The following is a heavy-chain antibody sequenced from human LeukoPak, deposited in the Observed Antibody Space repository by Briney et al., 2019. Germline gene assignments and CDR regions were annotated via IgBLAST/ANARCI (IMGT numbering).Heavy chain of an antibody. D-gene: IGHD3-10*01. CDR1: GFTFSSYS. CDR2: ITSSSGSI. Sequence: PGGSLRLSCAVSGFTFSSYSLNWVRQAPGKGLEWVSSITSSSGSIYYADSVKGRFTISRDNAKNSLYLQMNSLRAEDTAVYYCARDSGSGRPYYFDSWGQGTLVTVSS. J-gene: IGHJ4*02. V-gene: IGHV3-21*01. CDR3: ARDSGSGRPYYFDS.